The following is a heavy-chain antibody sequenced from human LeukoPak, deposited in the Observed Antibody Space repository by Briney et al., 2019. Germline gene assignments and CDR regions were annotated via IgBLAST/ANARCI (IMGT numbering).Heavy chain of an antibody. J-gene: IGHJ4*02. Sequence: ASVKVSCKASGYTFTTYAMHWVRQAPGQRLEWMGCINTGNGNTKYSQEFQGRVTITRDTSASTAYMELSSLRSEDMAVYYCARRAGAYSHPYDYWGQGTLVTVSS. CDR3: ARRAGAYSHPYDY. CDR1: GYTFTTYA. CDR2: INTGNGNT. D-gene: IGHD4/OR15-4a*01. V-gene: IGHV1-3*03.